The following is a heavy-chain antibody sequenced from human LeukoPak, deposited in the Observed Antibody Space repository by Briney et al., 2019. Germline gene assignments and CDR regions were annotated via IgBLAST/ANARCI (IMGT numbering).Heavy chain of an antibody. J-gene: IGHJ4*02. D-gene: IGHD3-10*01. CDR2: IYYSGST. CDR3: ARGLLWFGELFLYFDY. CDR1: GGSISSGDYY. V-gene: IGHV4-30-4*01. Sequence: SQTLSFTCTVSGGSISSGDYYWSWIRQPPGTGLEWIGYIYYSGSTYYNPSLKSRVTISVDTSKNQFSLKLSSVTAADTAVYYCARGLLWFGELFLYFDYWGQGTLVTVSS.